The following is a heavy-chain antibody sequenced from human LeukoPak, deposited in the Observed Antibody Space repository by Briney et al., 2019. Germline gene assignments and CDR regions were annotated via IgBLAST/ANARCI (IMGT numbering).Heavy chain of an antibody. CDR3: ARSEDYVWGTYRWALGY. V-gene: IGHV4-34*01. CDR1: GGSFSGYF. D-gene: IGHD3-16*02. CDR2: INHTGST. J-gene: IGHJ4*02. Sequence: SETLSLTCAVYGGSFSGYFWSWIRQPPGKGLEWIGEINHTGSTNYNPSLKSRVTISVDTSKNQFSLKVSSVTDADTAVYYCARSEDYVWGTYRWALGYWGQGTLVTVSS.